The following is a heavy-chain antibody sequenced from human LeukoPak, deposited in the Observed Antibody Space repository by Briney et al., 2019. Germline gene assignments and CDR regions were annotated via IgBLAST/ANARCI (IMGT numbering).Heavy chain of an antibody. V-gene: IGHV1-46*01. D-gene: IGHD6-13*01. CDR2: INPSGGST. J-gene: IGHJ4*02. Sequence: GASVKVSCKASGYTFTSYYMHWVRQAPGQGHEWMGIINPSGGSTSYAQKFQGRVTMTRDTSTSTVYMELSSLRSEDTAVYYCASPTGYSSSWSHYYFDYWGQGTLVTVSS. CDR1: GYTFTSYY. CDR3: ASPTGYSSSWSHYYFDY.